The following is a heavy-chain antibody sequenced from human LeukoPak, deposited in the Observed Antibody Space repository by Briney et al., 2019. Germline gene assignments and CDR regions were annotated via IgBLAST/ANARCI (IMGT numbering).Heavy chain of an antibody. D-gene: IGHD5-18*01. CDR3: AKSPRGYPDAFDI. CDR1: GFTLSNYA. J-gene: IGHJ3*02. Sequence: PGGSLRLSCAASGFTLSNYAMNWVRQAPGKGLEWVSAISGSGGSTYYADSAKGRFPISRDNSKNTLYLQMNSLRAEDTAVYYCAKSPRGYPDAFDIWGQGTMVTVSS. CDR2: ISGSGGST. V-gene: IGHV3-23*01.